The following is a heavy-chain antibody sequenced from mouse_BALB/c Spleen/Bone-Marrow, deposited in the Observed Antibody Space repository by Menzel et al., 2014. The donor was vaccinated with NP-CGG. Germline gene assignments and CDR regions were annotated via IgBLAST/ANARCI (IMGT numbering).Heavy chain of an antibody. CDR3: AFYYGNYVDY. CDR1: GYTFTDYW. D-gene: IGHD2-1*01. Sequence: QVQLQQSGAELVMPGASVKMSCKASGYTFTDYWMHWVKQRPGQGLEWIGAIDTSDSYTSYNQKFKGKATLTVDESSSTAYMQLSSLTSEDSAVYYCAFYYGNYVDYWGQGTTLTVSS. CDR2: IDTSDSYT. V-gene: IGHV1-69*01. J-gene: IGHJ2*01.